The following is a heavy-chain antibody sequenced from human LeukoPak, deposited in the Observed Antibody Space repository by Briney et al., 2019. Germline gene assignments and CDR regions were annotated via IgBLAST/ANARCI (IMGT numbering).Heavy chain of an antibody. CDR2: IYTSGST. D-gene: IGHD6-13*01. V-gene: IGHV4-61*02. J-gene: IGHJ6*02. CDR3: ARVPIAAAADV. CDR1: VGSISSGSYY. Sequence: SETLSLNCTVSVGSISSGSYYWSWIRQPAGKRLEWIGRIYTSGSTNYNPSLKSRVTISVDTSKNQFSLKLSSVTAADTAVYYCARVPIAAAADVWGQGTTVTVSS.